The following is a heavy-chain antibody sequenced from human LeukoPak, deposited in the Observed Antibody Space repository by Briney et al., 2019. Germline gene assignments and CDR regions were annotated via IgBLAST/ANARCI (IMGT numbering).Heavy chain of an antibody. V-gene: IGHV1-46*01. J-gene: IGHJ4*02. Sequence: GDTFXXDYMHWVRQAPGQGLEWMGLINPIRRITTYAQTFQATVTMTRPFSTSTFYIELSSLRSHATAVYYYARDFGCGGDCVVYYSGQGTLFTVSS. CDR1: GDTFXXDY. CDR2: INPIRRIT. D-gene: IGHD2-21*02. CDR3: ARDFGCGGDCVVYY.